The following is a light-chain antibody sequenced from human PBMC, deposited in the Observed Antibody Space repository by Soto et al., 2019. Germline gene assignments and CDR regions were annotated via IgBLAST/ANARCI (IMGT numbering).Light chain of an antibody. CDR1: QGISNW. CDR3: QQSNSFPLT. CDR2: AES. V-gene: IGKV1-12*01. J-gene: IGKJ4*01. Sequence: DIQMTQSPSSVSAAVGDNVTITCRASQGISNWVAWYQQKQGKDPKLLIYAESSLQSGVPSRFSSSGSGTDFTLTISSLQPEDFATYYCQQSNSFPLTFGGGTKVEIK.